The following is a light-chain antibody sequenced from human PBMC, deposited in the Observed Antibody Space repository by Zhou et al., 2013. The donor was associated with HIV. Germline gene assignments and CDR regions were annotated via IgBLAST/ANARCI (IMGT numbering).Light chain of an antibody. CDR1: QSIGNN. Sequence: EIMMTQSPATLSVSPGERATLSCRASQSIGNNLAWYQQKPGQAPRLLIYGAFTRATGIPDRFSGGGSGTDFTLTISRLEPEDFAVYYCQQYGGSPPGTFGQGTKVEIK. J-gene: IGKJ1*01. CDR2: GAF. CDR3: QQYGGSPPGT. V-gene: IGKV3-20*01.